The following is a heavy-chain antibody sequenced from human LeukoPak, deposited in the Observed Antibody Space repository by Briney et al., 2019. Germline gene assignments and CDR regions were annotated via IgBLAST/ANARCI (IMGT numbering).Heavy chain of an antibody. D-gene: IGHD6-19*01. V-gene: IGHV4-4*07. CDR1: GGSISSYY. J-gene: IGHJ5*02. CDR3: ARDRISVTDPPNWFDP. Sequence: SETLSPTCTVSGGSISSYYWSWIRQPAGKGLEWIGRIYTSGSTNYNPSLKSRVTISVDTSKNQFSLTLSSVTAADTAVYYCARDRISVTDPPNWFDPWGQGTLVTVSS. CDR2: IYTSGST.